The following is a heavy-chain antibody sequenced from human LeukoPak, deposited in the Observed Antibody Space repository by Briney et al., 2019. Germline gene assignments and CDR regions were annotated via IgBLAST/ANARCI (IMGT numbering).Heavy chain of an antibody. CDR3: ARVPRALTYYYDSSGYFAFDI. V-gene: IGHV4-34*01. CDR2: INHSGST. CDR1: GGSFSGYY. D-gene: IGHD3-22*01. Sequence: SETLSLPRAVYGGSFSGYYWSWIRQPPGKGLEWIGEINHSGSTNYNPALKSRVTISVDTSKNQFSLKLSSVTAADTAVYYCARVPRALTYYYDSSGYFAFDIWGQGTMVTVSS. J-gene: IGHJ3*02.